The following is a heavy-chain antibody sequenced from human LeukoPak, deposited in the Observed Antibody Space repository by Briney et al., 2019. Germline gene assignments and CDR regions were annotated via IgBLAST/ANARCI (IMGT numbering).Heavy chain of an antibody. CDR3: ARIAVAGYFDY. V-gene: IGHV3-21*04. CDR1: GIAFSNYN. D-gene: IGHD6-19*01. J-gene: IGHJ4*02. Sequence: GSLXXXCAAPGIAFSNYNMNWVRQAPGKGLEWISSITSSSSYTFYADSVKGRFTISRDNSKNTLYLQMNSLRAEDTAVYYCARIAVAGYFDYWGQGTLVTVSS. CDR2: ITSSSSYT.